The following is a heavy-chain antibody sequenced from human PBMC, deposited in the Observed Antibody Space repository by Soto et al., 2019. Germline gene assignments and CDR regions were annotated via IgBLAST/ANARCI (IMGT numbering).Heavy chain of an antibody. CDR3: ARSDSSGYYYFDY. D-gene: IGHD3-22*01. Sequence: GGSLRLSCAASGFTFSSYSMNWVRQAPGKGLEWVSSISSSSSYIYYADSVKGRFTISRDNAKNSLYLQMNSLRAEDTAVYYCARSDSSGYYYFDYWGQGTLVTVSS. CDR2: ISSSSSYI. J-gene: IGHJ4*02. V-gene: IGHV3-21*01. CDR1: GFTFSSYS.